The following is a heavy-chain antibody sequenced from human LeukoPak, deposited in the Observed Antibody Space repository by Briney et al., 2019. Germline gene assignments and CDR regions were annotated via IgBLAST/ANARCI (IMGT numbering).Heavy chain of an antibody. Sequence: SGPTLVNPTQTLTLTCTFSGFSLSTSGVGVGWIRQPPGKALEWLALIYWDDDKRYSPSLKSRLTITKDTSKNQVVLTMTNMDPVDTATYYCAHRQPFWGPVPDHWYFDLWGRGTLVTVSS. CDR2: IYWDDDK. D-gene: IGHD3-16*01. J-gene: IGHJ2*01. CDR3: AHRQPFWGPVPDHWYFDL. CDR1: GFSLSTSGVG. V-gene: IGHV2-5*02.